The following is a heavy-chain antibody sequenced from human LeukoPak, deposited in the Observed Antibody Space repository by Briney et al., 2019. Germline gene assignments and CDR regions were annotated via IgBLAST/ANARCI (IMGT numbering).Heavy chain of an antibody. CDR2: IYSGGST. CDR1: GFTVNSNY. D-gene: IGHD1-26*01. CDR3: ARNGRGYYGAHFDY. Sequence: PGGSLRLFCAASGFTVNSNYMSWVRQAPGKGLEWVSVIYSGGSTYYADSVKGRFTISRDNSKNMLHLQMNSLRAEDTAVYYCARNGRGYYGAHFDYWGQRNVVTVSS. J-gene: IGHJ4*02. V-gene: IGHV3-53*01.